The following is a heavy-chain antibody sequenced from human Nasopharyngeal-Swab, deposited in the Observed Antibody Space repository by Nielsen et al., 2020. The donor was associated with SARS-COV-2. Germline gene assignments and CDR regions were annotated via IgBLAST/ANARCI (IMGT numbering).Heavy chain of an antibody. Sequence: WIPQPPGKGLEWVSYISSSGSTIYYADSVKGRFTISRDNAKNSLYLQMNSLRAEDTAVYYCARDKTYYYDSSGYSQDYWGQGTLVTVSS. J-gene: IGHJ4*02. CDR3: ARDKTYYYDSSGYSQDY. D-gene: IGHD3-22*01. CDR2: ISSSGSTI. V-gene: IGHV3-11*04.